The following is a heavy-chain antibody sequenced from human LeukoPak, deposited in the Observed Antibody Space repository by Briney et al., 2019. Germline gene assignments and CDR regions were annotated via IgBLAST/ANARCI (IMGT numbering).Heavy chain of an antibody. J-gene: IGHJ4*02. CDR1: GFTFSSYV. CDR3: VSHSGDSGSYYGPFDY. D-gene: IGHD1-26*01. V-gene: IGHV3-64D*09. Sequence: GGSLRLSCSASGFTFSSYVMHWVRQAPGKGLEYVSAISSNGGSTYHADSVKGRFTISRDNSKNTLYLQMSSLRAEDTAVYYRVSHSGDSGSYYGPFDYWGQGTLVTVTS. CDR2: ISSNGGST.